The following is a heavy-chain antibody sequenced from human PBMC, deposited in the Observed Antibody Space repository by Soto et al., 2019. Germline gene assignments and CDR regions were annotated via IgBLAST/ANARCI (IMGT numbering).Heavy chain of an antibody. J-gene: IGHJ6*02. Sequence: ETLSLTCTVSGGSISSSSYYWGWIRQPPGKGLEWIGSIYYSGSTYYNPSLKSRVTISVDTSKNQFSLKLSSVTAADTAVYYCARDIMGTNYYYYGMDVWGQGTTVTVSS. V-gene: IGHV4-39*02. D-gene: IGHD2-8*01. CDR1: GGSISSSSYY. CDR2: IYYSGST. CDR3: ARDIMGTNYYYYGMDV.